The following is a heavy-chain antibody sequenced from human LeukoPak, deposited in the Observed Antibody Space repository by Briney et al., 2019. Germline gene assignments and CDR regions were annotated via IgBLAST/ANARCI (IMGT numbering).Heavy chain of an antibody. CDR2: ISTYNDNT. J-gene: IGHJ5*02. CDR3: ARALDNWNYRNWFDP. D-gene: IGHD1-7*01. V-gene: IGHV1-18*01. CDR1: GYTFTNYG. Sequence: ASVKVSCKASGYTFTNYGISWVRRAPGQGLEWMGWISTYNDNTNYAQKLQGRVTMTTDTSTSTAYMELRSLKSDDTAVYYCARALDNWNYRNWFDPWGQGTLVTVSS.